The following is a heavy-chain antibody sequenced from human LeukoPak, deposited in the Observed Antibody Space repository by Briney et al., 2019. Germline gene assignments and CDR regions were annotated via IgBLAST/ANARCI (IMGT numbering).Heavy chain of an antibody. CDR2: INPDSGGT. CDR3: ARHSSSYLDY. J-gene: IGHJ4*02. CDR1: GYTFTGHH. Sequence: ASVTVSCKASGYTFTGHHMHWVRQAPGQGLEWMGWINPDSGGTRSAQNFQGRVTMTRDTSITTDYMELSKLGSDDTAVYYCARHSSSYLDYWGQGTLVAVSS. V-gene: IGHV1-2*02. D-gene: IGHD6-13*01.